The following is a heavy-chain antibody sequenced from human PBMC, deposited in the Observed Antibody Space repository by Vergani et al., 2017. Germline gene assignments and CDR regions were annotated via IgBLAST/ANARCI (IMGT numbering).Heavy chain of an antibody. Sequence: EVQLLESGGGLVQPGGSLRLSCAASGFTFSSYAMSWVRQAPGKGLEWVSAISGSGGSTYYADSVKGRFTISRDNSKNTLYLQMNSLRAEDTAVYYCAKAGIVVXAAMTGIRAYYYYYMDVWGKGTTVTVSS. D-gene: IGHD2-2*01. CDR1: GFTFSSYA. CDR3: AKAGIVVXAAMTGIRAYYYYYMDV. J-gene: IGHJ6*03. V-gene: IGHV3-23*01. CDR2: ISGSGGST.